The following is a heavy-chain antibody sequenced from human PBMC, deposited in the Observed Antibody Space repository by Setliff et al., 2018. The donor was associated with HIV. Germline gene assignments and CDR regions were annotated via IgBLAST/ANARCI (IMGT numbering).Heavy chain of an antibody. J-gene: IGHJ6*03. V-gene: IGHV4-34*01. D-gene: IGHD2-8*01. CDR1: GGSLNDFY. Sequence: SETLSLTCAVYGGSLNDFYWAWIRQSPTGGLEWIGRVPHGGDTTYHPSLESRVTISLDTSRNQFSLKLSSVTAADTAVYYCARGRMDTLFYSFYYMDVWGKGTTVTV. CDR3: ARGRMDTLFYSFYYMDV. CDR2: VPHGGDT.